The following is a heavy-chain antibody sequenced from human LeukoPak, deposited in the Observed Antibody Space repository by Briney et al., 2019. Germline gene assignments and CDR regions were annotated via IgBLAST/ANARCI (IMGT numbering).Heavy chain of an antibody. CDR2: INPNSGGT. Sequence: ASVKVSCKASGYTFTAYYMHWVRQAPGQGPERMGWINPNSGGTNFAQKFQGRVTMTSDTSISTAYMELSSLRSDDTAIYYCARAKVLVPDHWGQGTLVTVSS. J-gene: IGHJ4*02. CDR3: ARAKVLVPDH. CDR1: GYTFTAYY. V-gene: IGHV1-2*02.